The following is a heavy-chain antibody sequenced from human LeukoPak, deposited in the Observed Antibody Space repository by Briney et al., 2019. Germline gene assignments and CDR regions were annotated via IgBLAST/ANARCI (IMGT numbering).Heavy chain of an antibody. CDR2: ISYDGSNK. J-gene: IGHJ6*03. CDR1: GFTFSSYA. D-gene: IGHD3-10*01. CDR3: ARDAYYYGSGSYYNGGYYYYYMDV. V-gene: IGHV3-30*07. Sequence: GGSLRLSCAASGFTFSSYAMHWVRQAPGKGLEWVAVISYDGSNKYYADSVKGRFTISRDNAKNSLYLQMNSLRAEDTAVYYCARDAYYYGSGSYYNGGYYYYYMDVWGKGTTVTISS.